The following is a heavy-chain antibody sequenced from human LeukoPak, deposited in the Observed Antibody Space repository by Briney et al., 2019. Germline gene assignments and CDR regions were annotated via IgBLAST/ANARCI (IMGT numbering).Heavy chain of an antibody. Sequence: GRSLRLSCAASGFTFSSYGMHWVRQAPGKGLEWVAVIWYDGSNKYYADSVKGRFTISRDDSKNTLCLQMNSLRAEDTAVYYCARGSTTVAGIMGYWGQGTLVTVSS. D-gene: IGHD6-19*01. CDR1: GFTFSSYG. J-gene: IGHJ4*02. CDR2: IWYDGSNK. V-gene: IGHV3-33*01. CDR3: ARGSTTVAGIMGY.